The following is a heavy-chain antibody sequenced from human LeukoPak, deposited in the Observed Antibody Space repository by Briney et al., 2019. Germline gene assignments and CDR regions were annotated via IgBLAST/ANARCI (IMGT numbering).Heavy chain of an antibody. J-gene: IGHJ4*02. CDR2: IYTSGST. CDR1: GYSISSGYY. D-gene: IGHD3-22*01. Sequence: SETLSLTCTVSGYSISSGYYWSWIRQPAGKGLEWIGRIYTSGSTTYNPSLKSRVTISGDTSGNQFSLRLSSVTAADTAVYYCARASYSYDISGWVPFDYWGQGTLVTVSS. CDR3: ARASYSYDISGWVPFDY. V-gene: IGHV4-61*02.